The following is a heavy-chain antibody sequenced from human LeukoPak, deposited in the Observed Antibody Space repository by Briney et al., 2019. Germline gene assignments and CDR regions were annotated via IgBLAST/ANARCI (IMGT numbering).Heavy chain of an antibody. CDR2: IYYSGST. CDR1: GGSISSSSYY. D-gene: IGHD3-10*01. J-gene: IGHJ5*02. V-gene: IGHV4-39*01. CDR3: AGIPIWFGELLGASWFDP. Sequence: SETLSLTCTVSGGSISSSSYYWGWIRQPPGKGLEWIGSIYYSGSTYYNPCLKSRVTISVDTSKNQFSLKLSSVTAADTAVYYCAGIPIWFGELLGASWFDPWGQGTLVTVSS.